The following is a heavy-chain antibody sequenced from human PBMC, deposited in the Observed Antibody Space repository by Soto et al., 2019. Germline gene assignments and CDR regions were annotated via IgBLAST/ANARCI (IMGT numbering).Heavy chain of an antibody. CDR2: ISYDGSNK. J-gene: IGHJ6*02. V-gene: IGHV3-30-3*01. D-gene: IGHD1-7*01. CDR3: ASLTGTSYYYYYGMDV. Sequence: GGSLRLSCAASGFTFSSYAMHWVRQAPGKGLEWVAVISYDGSNKYYADSVKGRFTISRDNSKNTLYLQMNSLRAEDTAVYYCASLTGTSYYYYYGMDVWGPGTTVTVSS. CDR1: GFTFSSYA.